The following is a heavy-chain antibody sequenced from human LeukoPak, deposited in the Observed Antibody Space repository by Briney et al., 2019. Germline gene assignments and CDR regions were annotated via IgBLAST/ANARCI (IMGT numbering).Heavy chain of an antibody. J-gene: IGHJ5*02. CDR3: ARSMTTVTTGWFDP. CDR2: INHSGST. CDR1: GGSFSGYY. D-gene: IGHD4-17*01. Sequence: PSETLSLTCAVYGGSFSGYYWSWIRQPPGKGLEWIGGINHSGSTNYNPSLKSRVTISVDTSKNQFSLKLSSVTAADTAVYYCARSMTTVTTGWFDPWGQGTLVTVSS. V-gene: IGHV4-34*01.